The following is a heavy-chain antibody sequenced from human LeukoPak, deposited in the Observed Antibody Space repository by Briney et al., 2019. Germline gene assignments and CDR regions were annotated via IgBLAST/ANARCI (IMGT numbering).Heavy chain of an antibody. D-gene: IGHD3-3*01. J-gene: IGHJ4*02. CDR2: ISSSSSYI. Sequence: PGGSLRLSCAASRFTFSDYYMSWIRQAPGKGLEWVSSISSSSSYIYYADSVKGRFTISRDNAKNSLYLQMNSLRAEDTAVYYCAKDWVTYDFFDYWGQGTLVTVSS. V-gene: IGHV3-11*06. CDR3: AKDWVTYDFFDY. CDR1: RFTFSDYY.